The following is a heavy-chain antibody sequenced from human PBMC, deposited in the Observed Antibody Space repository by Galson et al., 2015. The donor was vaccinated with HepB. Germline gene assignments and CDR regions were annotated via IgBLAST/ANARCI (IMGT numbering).Heavy chain of an antibody. V-gene: IGHV3-21*01. D-gene: IGHD3-3*01. CDR1: GFTFSSYS. J-gene: IGHJ6*02. Sequence: SLRLSCAASGFTFSSYSMNWVRQAPGKGLEWVSSISSSSSYIYYADSVKGRFTISRDNAKNSLYLQMNSLRAEDTAVYYCAREAPVSYDFWSGYYTHYYYGMDVWGQGTTVTVSS. CDR3: AREAPVSYDFWSGYYTHYYYGMDV. CDR2: ISSSSSYI.